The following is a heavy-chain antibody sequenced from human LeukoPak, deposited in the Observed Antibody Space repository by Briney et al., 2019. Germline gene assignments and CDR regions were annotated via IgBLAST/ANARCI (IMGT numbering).Heavy chain of an antibody. CDR3: ARTDYYYMDV. Sequence: SEILSLTCAVYGGSFSGYYWSWIRQPPGKGLEWIEEINHSGSTNYNPSLKSRVTISVDTSKNQFSLKLSSVTAADTAVYYCARTDYYYMDVWGKGTTVTIS. CDR2: INHSGST. CDR1: GGSFSGYY. V-gene: IGHV4-34*01. J-gene: IGHJ6*03.